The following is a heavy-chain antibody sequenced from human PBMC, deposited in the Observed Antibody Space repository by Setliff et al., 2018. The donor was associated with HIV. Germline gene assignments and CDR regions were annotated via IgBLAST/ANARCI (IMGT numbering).Heavy chain of an antibody. CDR3: ARLGYCSRTTCYGYYHMDV. CDR1: GGSLSSHY. D-gene: IGHD2-2*01. Sequence: SETLSLTCTVSGGSLSSHYWSWIRQPPGKGLEWIGYIYSSGSTKYHPSLKSRLTISVDTSKKQFSLKLSSVTAADTAVYYCARLGYCSRTTCYGYYHMDVWGKGTTVTVSS. CDR2: IYSSGST. J-gene: IGHJ6*03. V-gene: IGHV4-4*08.